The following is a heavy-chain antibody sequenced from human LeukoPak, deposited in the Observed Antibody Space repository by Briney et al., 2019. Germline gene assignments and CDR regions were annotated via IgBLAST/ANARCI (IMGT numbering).Heavy chain of an antibody. CDR1: CTDFSNYR. D-gene: IGHD1-14*01. V-gene: IGHV5-51*01. J-gene: IGHJ4*02. CDR3: VTHTLTGVFDK. Sequence: GASLEISLDASCTDFSNYRIGWVRPTAGKGLEWMGRTPPASPNVRYSPSFEGQVTISADKSINTAYLQWGSPKASDTAVYYCVTHTLTGVFDKWAQGTLVTVAP. CDR2: TPPASPNV.